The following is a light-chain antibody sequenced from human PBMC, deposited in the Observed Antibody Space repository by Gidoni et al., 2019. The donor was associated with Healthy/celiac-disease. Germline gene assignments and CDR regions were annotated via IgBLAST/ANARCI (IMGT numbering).Light chain of an antibody. CDR2: WAS. V-gene: IGKV4-1*01. CDR3: QQIWT. Sequence: DIVMTQSPDSLAVSLGERATINCKSSQSVLYSSNNKNYLAWYQQKPGQPPKLLIYWASTRESGVPDRFSGSGSGTDFTLTISSLQAEDVAVYYCQQIWTFGQGTKVEIK. CDR1: QSVLYSSNNKNY. J-gene: IGKJ1*01.